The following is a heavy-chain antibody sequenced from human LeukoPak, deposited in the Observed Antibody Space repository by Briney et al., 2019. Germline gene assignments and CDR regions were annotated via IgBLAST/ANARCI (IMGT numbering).Heavy chain of an antibody. V-gene: IGHV3-15*01. CDR3: AAGGYSGYSD. J-gene: IGHJ4*02. Sequence: TGGSLRLSCAASGFTFSSYAMSWVRQAPGKGLEWVGRIRSKPDGGTTDYAAPVKGRFTISRDDSKNTLYLQMNSLKIEDTAVYYCAAGGYSGYSDWGQGTLVTVSS. CDR1: GFTFSSYA. D-gene: IGHD5-12*01. CDR2: IRSKPDGGTT.